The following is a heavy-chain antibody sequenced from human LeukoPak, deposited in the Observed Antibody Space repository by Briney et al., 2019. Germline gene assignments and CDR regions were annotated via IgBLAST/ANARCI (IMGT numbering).Heavy chain of an antibody. J-gene: IGHJ3*02. CDR2: ITPNNGVS. CDR1: GYTFTGYY. D-gene: IGHD3-10*01. V-gene: IGHV1-2*02. Sequence: ASVKVSCKASGYTFTGYYMHWVRQAPGQGPEWMGWITPNNGVSNYAQKFQGRVTMSGDTSIITAYMELSRLRSDDTAVYYCATAGSSRAAFDIWGQGTMVTVSS. CDR3: ATAGSSRAAFDI.